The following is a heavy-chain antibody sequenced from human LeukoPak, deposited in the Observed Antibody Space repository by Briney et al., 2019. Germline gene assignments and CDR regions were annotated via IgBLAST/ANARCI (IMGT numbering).Heavy chain of an antibody. D-gene: IGHD3-10*01. CDR2: IYYSGST. CDR3: ARDASYYGSGVDY. CDR1: GGSISSNFYY. V-gene: IGHV4-39*07. J-gene: IGHJ4*02. Sequence: SETLSLTCAVSGGSISSNFYYWGWIRQSPGKGLEWIGNIYYSGSTYYNPSLKSRVTISVDTSKNQFSLKLSSVTAADTAVYYCARDASYYGSGVDYWGQGTLVTVSS.